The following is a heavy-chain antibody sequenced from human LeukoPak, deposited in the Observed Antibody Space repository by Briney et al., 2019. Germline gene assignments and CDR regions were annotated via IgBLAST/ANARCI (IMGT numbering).Heavy chain of an antibody. CDR1: GGTFSSYA. Sequence: SVKVSCKASGGTFSSYAISWVRQAPGQGLEWMGGIIPSFGTANYAQKFQGRVTITADESTSTAYMELSSLRSEDTAVYYCARVYNGGNSEGEDGYYFDYWGQGTLVTVSS. V-gene: IGHV1-69*01. D-gene: IGHD4-23*01. CDR2: IIPSFGTA. CDR3: ARVYNGGNSEGEDGYYFDY. J-gene: IGHJ4*02.